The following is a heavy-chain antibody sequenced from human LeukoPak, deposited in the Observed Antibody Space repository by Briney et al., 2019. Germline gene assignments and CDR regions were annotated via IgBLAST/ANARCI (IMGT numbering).Heavy chain of an antibody. CDR3: ARLGNRIVGGDDAFDT. CDR1: GFTPSIHW. V-gene: IGHV3-7*01. J-gene: IGHJ3*02. Sequence: GGSLWLSCAASGFTPSIHWMSWVRHAPGEGREWVGSIKYDGSETSYMESVRGRFTISRDNARNSLYRQMSSLSAEETAGYHCARLGNRIVGGDDAFDTWGQGTMVIVSS. CDR2: IKYDGSET. D-gene: IGHD1-26*01.